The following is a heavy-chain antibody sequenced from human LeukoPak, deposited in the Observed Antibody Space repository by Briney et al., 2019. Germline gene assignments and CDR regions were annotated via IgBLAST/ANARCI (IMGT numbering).Heavy chain of an antibody. CDR3: TKDSDLDY. J-gene: IGHJ4*02. V-gene: IGHV3-7*03. Sequence: PGGSLRLSCAASGFIFSSYWMSWVRQAPGKGLEWVANIKQDGCEKYYVDSVKGRFTISRDNAKKSLYLQMNSLRAEDTAIYYCTKDSDLDYWGQGTLVTVSS. CDR1: GFIFSSYW. CDR2: IKQDGCEK.